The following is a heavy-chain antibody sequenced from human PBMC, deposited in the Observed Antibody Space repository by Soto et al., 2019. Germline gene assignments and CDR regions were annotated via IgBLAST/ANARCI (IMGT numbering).Heavy chain of an antibody. J-gene: IGHJ6*02. CDR3: AKELKQCVLRYGSGGSLVRPGRDV. Sequence: GGSLRLSCAASGFTFSSYGMHWVRQAPGKGLEWVAVISYDGSNKYYADSVKGRFTISRDNSKNTLYLQMNSLRAEDTAVYYGAKELKQCVLRYGSGGSLVRPGRDVGGQGTTVTVS. D-gene: IGHD2-15*01. CDR1: GFTFSSYG. CDR2: ISYDGSNK. V-gene: IGHV3-30*18.